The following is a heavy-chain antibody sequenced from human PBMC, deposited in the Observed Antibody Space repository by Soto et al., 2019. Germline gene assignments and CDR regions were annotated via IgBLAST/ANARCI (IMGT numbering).Heavy chain of an antibody. D-gene: IGHD3-10*01. CDR2: ISSSSSYI. CDR3: AREKIRFSGFDC. Sequence: GGSLRLSCAASGFTFSSYSMNWVRQAPGKGLEWVSSISSSSSYIYYADSVKGRFTISRDNAKNSLYLQMNSLRAEDTAVYYCAREKIRFSGFDCWGQGTLGTVSS. V-gene: IGHV3-21*01. J-gene: IGHJ4*02. CDR1: GFTFSSYS.